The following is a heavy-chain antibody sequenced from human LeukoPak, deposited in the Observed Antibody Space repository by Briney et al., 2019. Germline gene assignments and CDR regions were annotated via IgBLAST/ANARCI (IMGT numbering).Heavy chain of an antibody. D-gene: IGHD2-2*01. CDR1: GYTFTGYY. CDR2: INPNSGGT. V-gene: IGHV1-2*04. J-gene: IGHJ4*02. CDR3: ARGTRSVVVVPAASLDY. Sequence: ASVKVSCKASGYTFTGYYIHWVRQAPGQGLEWMGWINPNSGGTNYAQNFQGWVSMTRDTSISTAYMELSRLRSDDTAVYHCARGTRSVVVVPAASLDYWGQGTLVTVSS.